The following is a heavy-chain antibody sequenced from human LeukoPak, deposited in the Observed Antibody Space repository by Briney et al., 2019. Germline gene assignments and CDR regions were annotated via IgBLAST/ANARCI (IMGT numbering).Heavy chain of an antibody. Sequence: SVKVSCKASGYTFTSYGISWVRQAPGQGLEWMGRIIPILGIANYAQKFQGRVTITADKSTSTAYMELSSLRSEDTAVYYCARDRGGGYSSGWFPTDWGQGTLVTVSS. J-gene: IGHJ4*02. V-gene: IGHV1-69*04. CDR1: GYTFTSYG. CDR2: IIPILGIA. D-gene: IGHD6-19*01. CDR3: ARDRGGGYSSGWFPTD.